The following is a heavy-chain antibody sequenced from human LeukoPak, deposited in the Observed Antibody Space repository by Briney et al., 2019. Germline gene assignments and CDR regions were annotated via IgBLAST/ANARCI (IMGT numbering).Heavy chain of an antibody. D-gene: IGHD2-2*01. J-gene: IGHJ6*02. V-gene: IGHV4-34*01. CDR1: GGSFSGYY. CDR3: AGSTVYYYYGMDV. Sequence: SETLSLTCAVYGGSFSGYYWSWIRQPPGKGLEWIGEINHSGSTNYNPSLKSRVTISVDTSKNQFSLKLSSVTAADTAVYYCAGSTVYYYYGMDVWGQGTTVTVSS. CDR2: INHSGST.